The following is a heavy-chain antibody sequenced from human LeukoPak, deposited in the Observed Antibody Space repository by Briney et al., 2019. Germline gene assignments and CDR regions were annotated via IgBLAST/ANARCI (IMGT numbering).Heavy chain of an antibody. CDR2: IIPILGIA. D-gene: IGHD2-21*02. J-gene: IGHJ6*02. V-gene: IGHV1-69*04. CDR1: GGTFSSYA. CDR3: AREYCGGDCLTENYYYHGMDV. Sequence: SVKVSCKASGGTFSSYAISWVRQAPGQGLEWMGRIIPILGIANYAQKFQGRVTITADKSTSTAYMELSSLRSEDTAVYYCAREYCGGDCLTENYYYHGMDVWGQGTTVTVSS.